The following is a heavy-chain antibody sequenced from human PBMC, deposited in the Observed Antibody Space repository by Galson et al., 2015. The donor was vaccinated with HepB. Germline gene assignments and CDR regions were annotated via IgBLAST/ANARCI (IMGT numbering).Heavy chain of an antibody. CDR2: FDPEDGET. V-gene: IGHV1-24*01. J-gene: IGHJ3*02. CDR1: GHTLTELS. CDR3: ATEVGATIRGAFDI. Sequence: SVKVSCKVSGHTLTELSMHWVRQAPGKGLEWMGGFDPEDGETIYAQKFQGRVTMTEDTSTDTAYMELSSLRSEDTAVYYCATEVGATIRGAFDIWGQGTMVTVSS. D-gene: IGHD1-26*01.